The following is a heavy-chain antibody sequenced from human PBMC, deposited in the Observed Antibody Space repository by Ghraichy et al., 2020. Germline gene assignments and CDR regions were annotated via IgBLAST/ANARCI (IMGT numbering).Heavy chain of an antibody. D-gene: IGHD3-10*01. CDR3: ARGGSDSYYYYGMDV. V-gene: IGHV1-2*04. CDR1: GYTFTGYY. Sequence: ASVKVSCKASGYTFTGYYMHWVRQAPGQGLEWMGWINPNSGGTNYAQKFQGWVTMTRDTSISTAYMELSRLRSDDTAVYYCARGGSDSYYYYGMDVWGQGTTVTVSS. CDR2: INPNSGGT. J-gene: IGHJ6*02.